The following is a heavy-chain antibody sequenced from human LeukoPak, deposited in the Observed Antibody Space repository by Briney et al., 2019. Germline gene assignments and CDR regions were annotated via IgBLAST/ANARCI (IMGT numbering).Heavy chain of an antibody. V-gene: IGHV3-23*01. D-gene: IGHD2-15*01. CDR2: ISGSGGST. CDR1: GFTFSSYA. J-gene: IGHJ3*02. CDR3: AKAPRGDCSGGSCYYSGAFDI. Sequence: PGGSLRLSCAASGFTFSSYAMSWVRQAPGKGLEWVSAISGSGGSTYYADSVKGRFTISRDNSKNTLYLQMNSLRAEDTAVYYCAKAPRGDCSGGSCYYSGAFDIWGQGTMVTVSS.